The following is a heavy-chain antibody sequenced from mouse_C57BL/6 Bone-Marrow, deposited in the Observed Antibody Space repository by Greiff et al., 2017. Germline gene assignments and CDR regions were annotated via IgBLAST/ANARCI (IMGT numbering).Heavy chain of an antibody. Sequence: QVQLKQPGAELVKPGASVKMSCKASGYTFTSYWITWVKQRPGQGLEWIGDIYPGSGSTNYNEKFKSKATLTVDTSSSTAYMQLSSLTSEDSAVYYCARDGPWYFDGWGTGTTVTVSS. CDR2: IYPGSGST. D-gene: IGHD2-3*01. CDR1: GYTFTSYW. V-gene: IGHV1-55*01. CDR3: ARDGPWYFDG. J-gene: IGHJ1*03.